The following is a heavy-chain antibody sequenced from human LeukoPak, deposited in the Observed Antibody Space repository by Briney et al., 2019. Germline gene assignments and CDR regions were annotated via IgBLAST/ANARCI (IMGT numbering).Heavy chain of an antibody. CDR2: INPNSGGT. Sequence: GASVKVSCKASGYTFTGYYMHWVRQAPGQGLGWMGRINPNSGGTNYAQKSQGRVTMTRDTSISTAYMELSRLRSDDTAVYYCARDRPRCSGGSCYSWDYWGQGTLVTVSS. D-gene: IGHD2-15*01. J-gene: IGHJ4*02. CDR3: ARDRPRCSGGSCYSWDY. V-gene: IGHV1-2*06. CDR1: GYTFTGYY.